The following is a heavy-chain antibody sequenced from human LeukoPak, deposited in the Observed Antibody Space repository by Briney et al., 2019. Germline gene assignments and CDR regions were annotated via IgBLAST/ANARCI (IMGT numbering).Heavy chain of an antibody. V-gene: IGHV1-8*03. CDR3: AKMVAGTVRAFDI. CDR2: MNPSSGDT. Sequence: GASVKVSCKASGYTFTSFDINWVRQATGQGPEWMGWMNPSSGDTGYAQKFQGRVTFTRDTSTNTAYMELSSLTSEDTAVYYCAKMVAGTVRAFDIWGQGTMVTVSS. D-gene: IGHD6-19*01. J-gene: IGHJ3*02. CDR1: GYTFTSFD.